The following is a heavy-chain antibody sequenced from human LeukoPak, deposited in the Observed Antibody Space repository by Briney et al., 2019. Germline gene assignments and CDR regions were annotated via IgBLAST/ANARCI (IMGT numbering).Heavy chain of an antibody. V-gene: IGHV3-66*04. J-gene: IGHJ4*02. Sequence: GGSPRLSCAASGFIFSDYYMTWIRQAPGKGLEWVSVIYSGGTTYYADSVKGRFTISRDSSKNTLYLQMNSLRADDTAVYYCARQYYIRYFDSWGQGTLVTVSS. CDR3: ARQYYIRYFDS. D-gene: IGHD3-10*02. CDR2: IYSGGTT. CDR1: GFIFSDYY.